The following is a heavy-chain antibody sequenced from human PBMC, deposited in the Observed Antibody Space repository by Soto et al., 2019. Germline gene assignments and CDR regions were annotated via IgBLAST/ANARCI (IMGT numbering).Heavy chain of an antibody. CDR1: GFTFSSYW. J-gene: IGHJ4*02. V-gene: IGHV3-74*01. D-gene: IGHD1-1*01. Sequence: GGSLRLSCAASGFTFSSYWMHWVRQAPGKGLVWVSRINSDGSSTSYADSVKGRFTISRDNAKNTLYLQMNSLRAEDTAVYYCARGEPRPRFDSWGQGTLVTVSS. CDR3: ARGEPRPRFDS. CDR2: INSDGSST.